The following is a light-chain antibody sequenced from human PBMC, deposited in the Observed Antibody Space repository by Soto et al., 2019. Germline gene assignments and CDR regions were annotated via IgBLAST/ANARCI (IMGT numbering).Light chain of an antibody. CDR2: EVS. Sequence: QSALTQPPSASGSPGQSVTISCTGTSSDVGGYNYVSWYQQHPGKAHKLMIYEVSKRPSGVPDRFSGSKSGNTASLTVSGLQAEDEADYYCSSYAGSNNWGVFSGGTKLAVL. V-gene: IGLV2-8*01. CDR1: SSDVGGYNY. CDR3: SSYAGSNNWGV. J-gene: IGLJ2*01.